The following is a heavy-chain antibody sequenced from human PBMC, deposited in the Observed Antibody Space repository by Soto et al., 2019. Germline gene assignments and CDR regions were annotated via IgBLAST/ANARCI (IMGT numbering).Heavy chain of an antibody. CDR3: AKDAYYYDSSGYWL. D-gene: IGHD3-22*01. Sequence: PGGSLRLSCAASGFTFSSYAMSWVRQTPGKGLEWVSAISGSGGSTYYADSVKGRFTISRDNSKNTLYLQMNSLRAEDTAVYYCAKDAYYYDSSGYWLWGQGTLVTVSS. CDR1: GFTFSSYA. CDR2: ISGSGGST. V-gene: IGHV3-23*01. J-gene: IGHJ4*02.